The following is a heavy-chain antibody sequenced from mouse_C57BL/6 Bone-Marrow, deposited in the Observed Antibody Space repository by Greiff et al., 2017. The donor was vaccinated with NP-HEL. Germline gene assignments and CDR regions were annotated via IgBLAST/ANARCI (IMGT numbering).Heavy chain of an antibody. Sequence: EVKLVESGGDLVKPGGSLKLSCAASGFTFSSYGMSWVRQTPDKRLEWVATISSGGSYTYYPDSVKGRFTISRDNAKNTLYLQMSSLKSEDTAMYYCARSPIYYYGSSRFDYWGQGTTLTVSS. CDR3: ARSPIYYYGSSRFDY. CDR2: ISSGGSYT. D-gene: IGHD1-1*01. V-gene: IGHV5-6*01. CDR1: GFTFSSYG. J-gene: IGHJ2*01.